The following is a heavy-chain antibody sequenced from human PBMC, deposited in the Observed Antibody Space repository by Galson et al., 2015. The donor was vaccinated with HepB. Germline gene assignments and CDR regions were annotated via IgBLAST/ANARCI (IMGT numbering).Heavy chain of an antibody. V-gene: IGHV4-59*01. CDR3: AKDSSGWSFEY. J-gene: IGHJ4*02. Sequence: LSLTCTVSGGSPSFSYWSWIRQPPGKGLEWIGYIYYFGSTNYNPSLKSRVTISIDTSKNQLSLNLSSVTTADTAVYYCAKDSSGWSFEYWGQGSLVTVSS. CDR1: GGSPSFSY. D-gene: IGHD6-19*01. CDR2: IYYFGST.